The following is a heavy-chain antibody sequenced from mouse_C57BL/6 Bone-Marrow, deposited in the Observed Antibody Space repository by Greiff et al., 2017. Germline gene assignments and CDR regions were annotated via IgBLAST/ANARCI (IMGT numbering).Heavy chain of an antibody. V-gene: IGHV1-42*01. Sequence: VHVKQSGPELVKPGASVKISCKASGYSFTGYYMNWVKQSPEKSLEWIGEINPSTGGTTYNQKFKAKATLTVDKSSSTAYMQLKSLTSEDSAVYYCARGPLYDGNYTYWGQGTLVTVSA. CDR3: ARGPLYDGNYTY. CDR1: GYSFTGYY. J-gene: IGHJ3*01. CDR2: INPSTGGT. D-gene: IGHD2-3*01.